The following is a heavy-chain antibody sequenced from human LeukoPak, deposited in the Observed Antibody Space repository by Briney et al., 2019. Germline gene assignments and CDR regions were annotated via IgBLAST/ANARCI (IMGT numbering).Heavy chain of an antibody. CDR2: IRSKTYGGTT. J-gene: IGHJ4*02. CDR3: TEGISGPYDY. V-gene: IGHV3-49*04. Sequence: GGSLRLSCTASGFTFGYYAMSWVRQAPGKGLEWVGFIRSKTYGGTTEYAASVKGRFTISRDDSKSIAYLQMNSLKTDDKAVYDCTEGISGPYDYWGQGTLVTVSS. D-gene: IGHD2-15*01. CDR1: GFTFGYYA.